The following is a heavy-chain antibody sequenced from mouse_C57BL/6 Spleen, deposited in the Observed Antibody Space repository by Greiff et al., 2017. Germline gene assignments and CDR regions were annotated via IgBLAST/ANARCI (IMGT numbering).Heavy chain of an antibody. Sequence: QVESGGGLVKPGGSLKLSCAASGFTFSSYAMSWVRQTPEKRLEWVATISDGGSYTYYPDNVKGRFTISRDNAKNNLYLQMSHLKSEDTAMYYCARDRVITTVPSAMDYWGQGTSVTVSS. J-gene: IGHJ4*01. D-gene: IGHD1-1*01. CDR2: ISDGGSYT. CDR1: GFTFSSYA. V-gene: IGHV5-4*01. CDR3: ARDRVITTVPSAMDY.